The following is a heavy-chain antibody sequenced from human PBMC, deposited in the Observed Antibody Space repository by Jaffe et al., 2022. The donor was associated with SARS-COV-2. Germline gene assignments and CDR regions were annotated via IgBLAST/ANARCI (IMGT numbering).Heavy chain of an antibody. CDR1: GYTFTSYY. CDR3: ARDRDHPWSGSYYYYGMDV. D-gene: IGHD1-26*01. CDR2: INPSGGST. J-gene: IGHJ6*02. Sequence: QVQLVQSGAEVKKPGASVKVSCKASGYTFTSYYMHWVRQAPGQGLEWMGIINPSGGSTSYAQKFQGRVTMTRDTSTSTVYMELSSLRSEDTAVYYCARDRDHPWSGSYYYYGMDVWGQGTTVTVSS. V-gene: IGHV1-46*01.